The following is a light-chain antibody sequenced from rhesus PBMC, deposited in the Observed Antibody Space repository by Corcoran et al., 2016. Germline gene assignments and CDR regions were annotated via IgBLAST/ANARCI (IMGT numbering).Light chain of an antibody. CDR2: GGS. J-gene: IGKJ4*01. Sequence: DIVMTQTPLSLPITPGEPASISCRSSQSLLHSNGNTYLHWYLQKPGQSPQLLVYGGSNRASGVPDRFSCSGSGTDFTLKISKVEAEDVGVYYCVQAIAFPLTFGGGTKVELK. V-gene: IGKV2-72*01. CDR3: VQAIAFPLT. CDR1: QSLLHSNGNTY.